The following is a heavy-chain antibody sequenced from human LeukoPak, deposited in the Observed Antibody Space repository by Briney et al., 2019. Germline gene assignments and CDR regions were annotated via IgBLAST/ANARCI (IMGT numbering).Heavy chain of an antibody. CDR3: AKDQDYYDSSGYCDY. D-gene: IGHD3-22*01. Sequence: GGSLRLSCAASEFTFSSYAMSWVRQAPGKGLEWVSAISGSGGSTYYADSVKGRFTISRDNSKNTLYLQMNSLRAEDTAVYYCAKDQDYYDSSGYCDYWGQGTLVTVSS. CDR1: EFTFSSYA. V-gene: IGHV3-23*01. J-gene: IGHJ4*02. CDR2: ISGSGGST.